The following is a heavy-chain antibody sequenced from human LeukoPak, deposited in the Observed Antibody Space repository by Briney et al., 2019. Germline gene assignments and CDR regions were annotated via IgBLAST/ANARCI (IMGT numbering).Heavy chain of an antibody. CDR1: GGSISSYY. J-gene: IGHJ4*02. D-gene: IGHD1-14*01. V-gene: IGHV4-59*08. Sequence: PSETLSLTCTVSGGSISSYYWSWIRQPPGKGLEWIGYIYYSGSTNYNPSLKSRVTISVDTSKNQFSLKLSSVTAADTAVYYCAATYHGEFDYWGQGTLVTVSS. CDR2: IYYSGST. CDR3: AATYHGEFDY.